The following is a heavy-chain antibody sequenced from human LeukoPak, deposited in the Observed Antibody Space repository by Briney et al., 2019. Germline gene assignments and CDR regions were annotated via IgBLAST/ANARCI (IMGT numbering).Heavy chain of an antibody. CDR1: GFTFSDYY. V-gene: IGHV3-11*06. J-gene: IGHJ5*02. Sequence: GGSLRLSCAASGFTFSDYYMSWIRQAPEKGLEWVSYISSSSNYTNYADSVKGRFTISRDNAKNSLYLQMNSLTAEDTAVYYCARQGNNWFDPWGQGTLVTVS. CDR2: ISSSSNYT. CDR3: ARQGNNWFDP.